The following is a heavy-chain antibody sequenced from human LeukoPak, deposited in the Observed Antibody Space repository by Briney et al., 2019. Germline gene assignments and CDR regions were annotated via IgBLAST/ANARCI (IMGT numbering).Heavy chain of an antibody. V-gene: IGHV4-59*01. CDR2: IYYSGST. CDR1: GGSISSYY. J-gene: IGHJ4*02. Sequence: PSETLSLTCTVSGGSISSYYWSWIRQPPGKGLEWIGYIYYSGSTNYNPSLKSRVTIPVDTSKNQFSLKLSSVTAADTAVYYCAREVTRGTAMNYWGQGTLVTVSS. CDR3: AREVTRGTAMNY. D-gene: IGHD5-18*01.